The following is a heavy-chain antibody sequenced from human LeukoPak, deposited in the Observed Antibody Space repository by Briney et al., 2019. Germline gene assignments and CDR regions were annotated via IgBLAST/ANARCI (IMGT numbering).Heavy chain of an antibody. D-gene: IGHD1-26*01. CDR1: GFTFSSYE. CDR2: ISSSGSTI. J-gene: IGHJ4*02. Sequence: GGSLRLSCAASGFTFSSYEMNWVRQAPGKGLEWVSYISSSGSTIYYADSVKGRFTISRDNAKNSLYLQMNSLRAEDTAVYYCAKVWGSGSYYAFDYWGQGTLVTVSS. CDR3: AKVWGSGSYYAFDY. V-gene: IGHV3-48*03.